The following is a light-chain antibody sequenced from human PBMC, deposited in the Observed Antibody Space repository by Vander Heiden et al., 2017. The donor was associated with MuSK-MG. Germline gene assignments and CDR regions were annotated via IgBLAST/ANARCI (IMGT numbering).Light chain of an antibody. Sequence: AIQMTQSPSSLSASVGDSVTFTCRASQDIRDHLDWYQQRPERAPRLLIYGASTLQSGVPSRFSGSGSGTDFSLTISSLQPEDFATYHCLQDYSYPYSFGQGTKLEIK. CDR1: QDIRDH. CDR2: GAS. CDR3: LQDYSYPYS. J-gene: IGKJ2*01. V-gene: IGKV1-6*01.